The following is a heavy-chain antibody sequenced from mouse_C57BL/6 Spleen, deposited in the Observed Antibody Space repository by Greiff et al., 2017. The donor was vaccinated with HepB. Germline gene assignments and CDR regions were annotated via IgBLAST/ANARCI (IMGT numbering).Heavy chain of an antibody. J-gene: IGHJ2*01. CDR2: IYPGDGDT. Sequence: QVQLQQSGPELVKPGASVKISCKASGYAFSSSWMNWVKQRPGKGLEWIGRIYPGDGDTNYNGKFKGKATLTADKSSSTAYMQLSSLTSEDSAVYFCSRGGYYYGSSYEGFAYWGQGTTLTVSS. CDR1: GYAFSSSW. CDR3: SRGGYYYGSSYEGFAY. D-gene: IGHD1-1*01. V-gene: IGHV1-82*01.